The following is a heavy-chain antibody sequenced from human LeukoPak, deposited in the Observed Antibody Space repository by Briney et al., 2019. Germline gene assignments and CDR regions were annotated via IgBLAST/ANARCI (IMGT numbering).Heavy chain of an antibody. CDR3: ARFGYFDWLGLDY. CDR1: GFTFSSYG. J-gene: IGHJ4*02. Sequence: GGSLRLSCATSGFTFSSYGMHWVRQAPGKGLEWVAVIWYDGSNKYYADSVKGRFTISRDNSKNTLYLQMNSLRAEDTAVYYCARFGYFDWLGLDYWGQGTLVTVSS. V-gene: IGHV3-33*01. D-gene: IGHD3-9*01. CDR2: IWYDGSNK.